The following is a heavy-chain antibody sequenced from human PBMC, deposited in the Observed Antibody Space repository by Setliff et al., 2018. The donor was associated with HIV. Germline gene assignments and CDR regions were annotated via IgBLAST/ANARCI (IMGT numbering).Heavy chain of an antibody. CDR2: INPNTGDT. J-gene: IGHJ3*02. CDR3: AREYDVLTGYYISAFDI. Sequence: ASVKFSCKASGYTFTGYFIHWVRQAPGQGLEWMGRINPNTGDTNYAQKFQDRVTMTRDTSINTAYMELSRLRSDDTAVYYCAREYDVLTGYYISAFDIWGQGTMVTVSS. CDR1: GYTFTGYF. V-gene: IGHV1-2*06. D-gene: IGHD3-9*01.